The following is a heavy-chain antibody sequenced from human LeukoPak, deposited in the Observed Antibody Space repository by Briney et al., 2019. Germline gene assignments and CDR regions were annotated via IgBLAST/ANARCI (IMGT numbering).Heavy chain of an antibody. CDR3: ARDPSSLRDSFDY. Sequence: GGSLRLSCAASGFTFSSYGMHWVRQAPGKGLEWVAVIWYDGSNKYYADSVKGRFTISRDNSKNTLYLQMNSLRAEDTAVYYCARDPSSLRDSFDYWGQGTLVTVS. CDR1: GFTFSSYG. V-gene: IGHV3-33*01. J-gene: IGHJ4*02. CDR2: IWYDGSNK.